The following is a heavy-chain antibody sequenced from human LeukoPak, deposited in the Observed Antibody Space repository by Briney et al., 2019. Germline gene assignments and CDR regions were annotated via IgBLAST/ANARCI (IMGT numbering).Heavy chain of an antibody. CDR3: ARDRGKGYSSSWPYYFDY. Sequence: PGGSLRLSCAASGFTFSSYAMSWVRQAPGKGLEWVSAISGSGGSTYYADSVKGRFTISRDNSKNTLYLQMNSLRAEDTAVYYCARDRGKGYSSSWPYYFDYWGQGTLVTVSS. CDR2: ISGSGGST. D-gene: IGHD6-13*01. J-gene: IGHJ4*02. CDR1: GFTFSSYA. V-gene: IGHV3-23*01.